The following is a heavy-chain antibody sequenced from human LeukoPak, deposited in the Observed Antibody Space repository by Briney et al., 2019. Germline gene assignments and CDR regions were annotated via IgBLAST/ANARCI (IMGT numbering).Heavy chain of an antibody. CDR2: IYSGTI. V-gene: IGHV3-53*01. CDR3: ARRAGAYSHPYDY. J-gene: IGHJ4*02. D-gene: IGHD4/OR15-4a*01. CDR1: GFTVSSNS. Sequence: GGSLRLSCTVSGFTVSSNSMSWVRQAPGKGLEWVSFIYSGTIHYSDSVKGRFTISRDNSKNTLYLQMNSLRAEDTAVCYCARRAGAYSHPYDYWGQGTLVTVSS.